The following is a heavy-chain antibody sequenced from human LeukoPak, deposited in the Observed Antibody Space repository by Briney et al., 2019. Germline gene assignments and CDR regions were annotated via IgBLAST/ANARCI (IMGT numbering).Heavy chain of an antibody. CDR2: ISSDGSNK. V-gene: IGHV3-30*18. CDR3: AKELYFGSGSYPDY. J-gene: IGHJ4*02. CDR1: GFTFSSYG. D-gene: IGHD3-10*01. Sequence: GGSLRLSCAASGFTFSSYGMHWVRQAPGKGLEWVAVISSDGSNKYYGDSVKGRFTISRDNSKNTLYLQMNSLRVEDTAVYNCAKELYFGSGSYPDYWGQGTLVTVSS.